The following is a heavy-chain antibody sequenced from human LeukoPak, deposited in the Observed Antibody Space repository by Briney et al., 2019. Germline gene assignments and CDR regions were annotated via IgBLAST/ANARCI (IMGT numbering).Heavy chain of an antibody. CDR1: GGSISSYY. CDR2: ISYSGST. D-gene: IGHD5-12*01. J-gene: IGHJ4*02. V-gene: IGHV4-59*01. CDR3: ARQHRGYSGYDYFYY. Sequence: PSETLSPTCTVSGGSISSYYWSWIRQPPGKGLEWIGYISYSGSTNYNPSLKSRVTISVDTFKNQFSLKLSSVTAADTAVFYCARQHRGYSGYDYFYYWGQGTLVTVSS.